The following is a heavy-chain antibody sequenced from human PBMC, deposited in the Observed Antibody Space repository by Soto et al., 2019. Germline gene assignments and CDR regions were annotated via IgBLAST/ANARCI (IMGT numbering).Heavy chain of an antibody. Sequence: QVQLVQSGAEVKKPGSSVKVSCKASGGTFSSYAISWVRQAPGQGLEWMGGIIPIFGTANYAQKFQGRVTMTADESTSTAYMELSSLRSEDTAVYYCARVESIAGPGGYYYYGMDVWGQGTTVTVSS. D-gene: IGHD6-6*01. CDR3: ARVESIAGPGGYYYYGMDV. CDR2: IIPIFGTA. CDR1: GGTFSSYA. J-gene: IGHJ6*02. V-gene: IGHV1-69*01.